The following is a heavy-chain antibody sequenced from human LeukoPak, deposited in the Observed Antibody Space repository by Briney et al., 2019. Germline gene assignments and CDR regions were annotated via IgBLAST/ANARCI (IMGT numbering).Heavy chain of an antibody. Sequence: ASVKVSCTASGYTFTSYYMHWVRQSPGQGLEWMGIINPSGGSTSYAQKFHGRVTMTRDTSTRTVYMELSSLRSEDTAVYYCARPRFGELFFFDYWGQGTLVTVSS. J-gene: IGHJ4*02. CDR1: GYTFTSYY. CDR2: INPSGGST. V-gene: IGHV1-46*01. CDR3: ARPRFGELFFFDY. D-gene: IGHD3-10*01.